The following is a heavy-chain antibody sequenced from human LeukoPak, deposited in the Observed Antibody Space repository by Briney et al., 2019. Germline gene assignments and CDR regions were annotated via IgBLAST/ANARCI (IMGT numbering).Heavy chain of an antibody. Sequence: GSLRLSCAASGFMFSDYWMAWVRPAPGKGLEWLANINEDGSDKNYVASEKGRFTISRDNAKKSLYLQMNSLRGEDTAVYYCARDAAYGYDRFDYWGQGTQVTVSS. J-gene: IGHJ4*02. V-gene: IGHV3-7*01. CDR1: GFMFSDYW. CDR3: ARDAAYGYDRFDY. CDR2: INEDGSDK. D-gene: IGHD5-18*01.